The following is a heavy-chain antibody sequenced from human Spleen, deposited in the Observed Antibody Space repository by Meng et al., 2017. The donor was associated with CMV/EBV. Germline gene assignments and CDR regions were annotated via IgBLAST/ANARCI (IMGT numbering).Heavy chain of an antibody. CDR2: ISAYNGNT. V-gene: IGHV1-18*04. D-gene: IGHD6-19*01. CDR1: GYTFMNYG. J-gene: IGHJ4*02. CDR3: ARDRQWLAREGPFDF. Sequence: SGYTFMNYGISWVRRAPGQGLEWLGWISAYNGNTNYAQKYRGRVTLTTDESTSTAYMELKSLRPDDTAVYYCARDRQWLAREGPFDFWGQGTLVTVSS.